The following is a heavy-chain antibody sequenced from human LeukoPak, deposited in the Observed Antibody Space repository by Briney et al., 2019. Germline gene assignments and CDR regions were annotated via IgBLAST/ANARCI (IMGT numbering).Heavy chain of an antibody. CDR3: AREPHITFGGVHDAFDI. Sequence: GGSLRLSCAASGFTFSSYEMNWVRQAPGKGLEWVSYISSSGSTIYYADSVKGRFTISRDNAKNSLYLQMNSLRAEDTAVYYCAREPHITFGGVHDAFDIWGQGTMVTVSS. CDR2: ISSSGSTI. V-gene: IGHV3-48*03. D-gene: IGHD3-16*01. J-gene: IGHJ3*02. CDR1: GFTFSSYE.